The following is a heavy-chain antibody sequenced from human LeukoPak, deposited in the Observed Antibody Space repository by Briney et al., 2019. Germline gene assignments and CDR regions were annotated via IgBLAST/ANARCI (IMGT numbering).Heavy chain of an antibody. CDR1: GGSFSGYY. V-gene: IGHV4-34*01. CDR2: INHSGST. Sequence: PSETLSLTCAVYGGSFSGYYWSWIRQPPVKGLEWIGEINHSGSTNYNPSLKSRVTISVDTSKNQFSLKLSSVTAADTAVYYCARASDSGDWHLGYWGQGTLVTVSS. J-gene: IGHJ4*02. D-gene: IGHD2-21*02. CDR3: ARASDSGDWHLGY.